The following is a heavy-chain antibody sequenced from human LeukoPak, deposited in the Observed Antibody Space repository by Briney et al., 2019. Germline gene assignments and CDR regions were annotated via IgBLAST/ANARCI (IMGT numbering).Heavy chain of an antibody. CDR1: GFTFSSYA. J-gene: IGHJ4*02. CDR2: ISGSGGST. Sequence: GGPLRPSCAASGFTFSSYAMSWVRQAPGKGLEWVSAISGSGGSTYYADSVKGRFTISRDNSKNTLYLQMNSLRAEDTAVYYCAKDLRYSSSWPGDVDYWGQGTLVTVSS. D-gene: IGHD6-13*01. CDR3: AKDLRYSSSWPGDVDY. V-gene: IGHV3-23*01.